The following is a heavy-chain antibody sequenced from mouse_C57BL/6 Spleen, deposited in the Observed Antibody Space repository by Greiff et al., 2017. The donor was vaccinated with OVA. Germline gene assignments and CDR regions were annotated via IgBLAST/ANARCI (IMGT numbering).Heavy chain of an antibody. V-gene: IGHV1-52*01. CDR3: ARGVLSTYFDV. CDR1: GYTFTSYW. J-gene: IGHJ1*03. D-gene: IGHD1-1*02. Sequence: QVQLQQPGAELVRPGSSVKLSCKASGYTFTSYWMHWVKQRPIQGLEWIGNIDPSDSETHYNQKFKDKATLTVDKSSSTAYMQLSSLTSEDSAVYYCARGVLSTYFDVWGTGTTVTVSS. CDR2: IDPSDSET.